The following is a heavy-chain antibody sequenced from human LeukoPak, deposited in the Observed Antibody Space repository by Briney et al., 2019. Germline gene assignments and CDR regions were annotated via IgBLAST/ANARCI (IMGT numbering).Heavy chain of an antibody. Sequence: GGSLRLSCAASGFNFGDYAMHWVRQAPGKGLEWVSGISWNSGSISYADSVKGRFTISRDNARNSLFLQMNSLRPEDTAFYYCAKGKDAYYDSLDSWGQGTLVTVSS. D-gene: IGHD3-22*01. CDR1: GFNFGDYA. J-gene: IGHJ4*02. CDR3: AKGKDAYYDSLDS. V-gene: IGHV3-9*01. CDR2: ISWNSGSI.